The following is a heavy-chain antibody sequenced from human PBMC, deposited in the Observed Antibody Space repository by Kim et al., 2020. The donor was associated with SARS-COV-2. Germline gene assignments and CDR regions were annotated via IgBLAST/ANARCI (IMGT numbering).Heavy chain of an antibody. D-gene: IGHD3-10*01. Sequence: GGFLRLSCAASGFTFSSYGMHWVRQAPGKGLEWVAVISYDGSNKYYADSVKGRFTISRDNSKNTLYLQMNSLRAEDTAVYYCARDSDGSGQNDAFDIWGQGTMVTVSS. CDR1: GFTFSSYG. CDR3: ARDSDGSGQNDAFDI. CDR2: ISYDGSNK. J-gene: IGHJ3*02. V-gene: IGHV3-33*05.